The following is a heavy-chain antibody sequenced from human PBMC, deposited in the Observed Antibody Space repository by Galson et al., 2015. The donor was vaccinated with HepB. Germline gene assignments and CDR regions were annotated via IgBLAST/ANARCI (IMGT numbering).Heavy chain of an antibody. V-gene: IGHV3-73*01. J-gene: IGHJ4*02. D-gene: IGHD6-13*01. CDR3: TRLGDLSGYSSS. Sequence: SLRHSSPASAVTVHGPASQGAPQTSGKGLGAVRRSRSEAGSYATAYAASLEGRFTISRDDSKNTAYLHMKSLKTEDTAVYYCTRLGDLSGYSSSWGQGTLVTVSS. CDR1: AVTVHGPA. CDR2: SRSEAGSYAT.